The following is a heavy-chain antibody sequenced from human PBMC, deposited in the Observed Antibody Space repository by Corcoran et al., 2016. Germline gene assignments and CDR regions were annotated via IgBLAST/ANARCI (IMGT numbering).Heavy chain of an antibody. CDR3: ARELGEWSRGYYFDY. CDR2: ISSSSSYI. Sequence: EVQLVESGGGLVKPGGSLRLSCAASGFTFSSYSMNWVRQAPGKGLEWVSSISSSSSYIYYADSVKGRFTISRDNAKNSLYLQMNSLRAEDTAVYYCARELGEWSRGYYFDYWGQGTLVTVSS. CDR1: GFTFSSYS. D-gene: IGHD3-3*01. V-gene: IGHV3-21*01. J-gene: IGHJ4*02.